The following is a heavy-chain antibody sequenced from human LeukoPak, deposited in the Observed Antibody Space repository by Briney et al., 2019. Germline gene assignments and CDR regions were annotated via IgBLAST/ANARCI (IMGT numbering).Heavy chain of an antibody. CDR3: ARGKDYGDYSFDY. J-gene: IGHJ4*02. CDR1: GGFISSSSYY. V-gene: IGHV4-39*07. Sequence: SETLSLTCTVSGGFISSSSYYWGWIRQPPGKGLEWIGSIYYSGRTYYNPSLKSRVTISVDRSKNQFSLKLSSVTAADTAVYYCARGKDYGDYSFDYWGQGTLVTVSS. CDR2: IYYSGRT. D-gene: IGHD4-17*01.